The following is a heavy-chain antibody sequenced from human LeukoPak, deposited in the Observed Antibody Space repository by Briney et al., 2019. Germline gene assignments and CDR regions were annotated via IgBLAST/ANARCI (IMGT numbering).Heavy chain of an antibody. V-gene: IGHV4-34*01. Sequence: PSETLSLTRAVYGGSFSGYYWSWIRQPPGKGLEWIGEIYHSGSTNYNPCLKSRVTISVDTSKNQFSLKLSSVTAADTAVYYCAREGSSDHWFDPWGQGTLVTVSS. CDR1: GGSFSGYY. J-gene: IGHJ5*02. CDR3: AREGSSDHWFDP. CDR2: IYHSGST. D-gene: IGHD3-16*02.